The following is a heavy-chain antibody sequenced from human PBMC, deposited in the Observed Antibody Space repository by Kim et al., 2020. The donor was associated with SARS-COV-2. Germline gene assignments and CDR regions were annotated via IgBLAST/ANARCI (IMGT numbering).Heavy chain of an antibody. D-gene: IGHD2-2*01. J-gene: IGHJ4*02. V-gene: IGHV4-34*01. CDR3: AADCSSTSCWGVDY. Sequence: TPSLKGRVPISVDTSKNQFSLKLSSVTAADTAVYYCAADCSSTSCWGVDYWGQGTLVTVSS.